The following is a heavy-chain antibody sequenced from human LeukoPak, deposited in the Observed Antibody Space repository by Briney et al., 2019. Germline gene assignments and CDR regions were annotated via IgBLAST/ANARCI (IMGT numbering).Heavy chain of an antibody. CDR2: ISSSSSYI. CDR1: GFTFSSYS. Sequence: PGGSLRLSCAASGFTFSSYSMNWVRQAPGKGLEWVSSISSSSSYIYYADSVKGRFTISRGNAKNSLYLQMNSLRAEDTAVYYCARAYGSGSYSGYWGQGTLVTVSS. CDR3: ARAYGSGSYSGY. J-gene: IGHJ4*02. D-gene: IGHD3-10*01. V-gene: IGHV3-21*01.